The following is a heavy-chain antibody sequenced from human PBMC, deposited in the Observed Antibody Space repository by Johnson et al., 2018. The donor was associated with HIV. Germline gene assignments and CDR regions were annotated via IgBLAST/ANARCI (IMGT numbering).Heavy chain of an antibody. CDR2: TDHKGRNP. J-gene: IGHJ3*02. CDR1: GFTFSTTW. Sequence: MLLVESGGDLVQPGGSLRLSCVGSGFTFSTTWMHWVRQAPGEGLEYVSGTDHKGRNPYYSNSVNGRFTIFRDNSKNTLYLQMNSLKTEDTAVYYCTTEWEYYYGSGKLDAFDIWGQGTMFTVSS. CDR3: TTEWEYYYGSGKLDAFDI. D-gene: IGHD3-10*01. V-gene: IGHV3-64*01.